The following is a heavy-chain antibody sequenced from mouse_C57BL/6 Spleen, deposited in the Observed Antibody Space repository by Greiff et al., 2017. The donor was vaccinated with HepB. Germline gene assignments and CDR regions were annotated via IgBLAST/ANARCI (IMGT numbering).Heavy chain of an antibody. CDR1: GYTFTSYW. Sequence: QVQLQQPGTELVKPGASVKLSCKASGYTFTSYWMHLVKQRPGQGLEWIGNINPSNGGTNYNEKFKSKATLTVDKSSSTAYMQLSSLTSEDSAVYYCARSGSSLYAMDYWGQGTSVTVSS. CDR2: INPSNGGT. CDR3: ARSGSSLYAMDY. J-gene: IGHJ4*01. D-gene: IGHD1-1*01. V-gene: IGHV1-53*01.